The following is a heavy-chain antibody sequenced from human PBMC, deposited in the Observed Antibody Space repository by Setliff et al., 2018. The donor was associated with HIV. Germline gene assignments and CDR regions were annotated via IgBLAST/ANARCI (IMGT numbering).Heavy chain of an antibody. CDR2: IYSDDDI. V-gene: IGHV3-53*04. Sequence: GGTLRLSCAASGFTVNSDYMTWVRQAPGKGLEWVSTIYSDDDIYYAESVKGRFTSTRHTSTNTLDLQMNSLRNDDTGVYFCARTRTTFASDYWGQGT. CDR3: ARTRTTFASDY. J-gene: IGHJ4*02. CDR1: GFTVNSDY.